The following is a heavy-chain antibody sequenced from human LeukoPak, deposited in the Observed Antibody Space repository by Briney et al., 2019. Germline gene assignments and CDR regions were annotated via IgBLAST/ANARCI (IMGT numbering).Heavy chain of an antibody. CDR3: ARYSGSEGFDY. CDR1: GFTFSRFW. J-gene: IGHJ4*02. Sequence: GGSLRLSCAASGFTFSRFWMSWVRQAPGKGLEWVANIKEDESQKYYVDSVRGRFTISRDNAQNSLYLQMNSLRAEDTAVYYCARYSGSEGFDYWGQGTLVTVSS. D-gene: IGHD1-26*01. V-gene: IGHV3-7*01. CDR2: IKEDESQK.